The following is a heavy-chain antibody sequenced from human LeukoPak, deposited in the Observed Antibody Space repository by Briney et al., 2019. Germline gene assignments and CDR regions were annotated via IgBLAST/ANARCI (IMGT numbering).Heavy chain of an antibody. V-gene: IGHV4-34*01. CDR3: ARLSLVYYYYGMDV. J-gene: IGHJ6*02. CDR2: INHSGST. Sequence: PSETLSLTCAVYGGSFSGYYWSWIRQPPGKGLEWIGDINHSGSTNYNPSLKSRVTISVDTSKNQFSLKLSSVTAADTAVYYCARLSLVYYYYGMDVWGQGTTVTVSS. CDR1: GGSFSGYY. D-gene: IGHD2-8*02.